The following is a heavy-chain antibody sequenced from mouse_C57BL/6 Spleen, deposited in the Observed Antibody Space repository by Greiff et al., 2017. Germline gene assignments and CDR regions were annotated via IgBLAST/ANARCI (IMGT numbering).Heavy chain of an antibody. J-gene: IGHJ4*01. CDR2: IYPGDGDT. CDR3: ARSRSYYGSNYAMDY. D-gene: IGHD1-1*01. CDR1: GYAFSSYW. V-gene: IGHV1-80*01. Sequence: QVQLKQSGAELVKPGASVKISCKASGYAFSSYWMNWVKQRPGKGLEWIGQIYPGDGDTNYNGKFKGKATLTADKSSSTAYMQRSSLTSEDSAVYFCARSRSYYGSNYAMDYWGQGTSVTVSS.